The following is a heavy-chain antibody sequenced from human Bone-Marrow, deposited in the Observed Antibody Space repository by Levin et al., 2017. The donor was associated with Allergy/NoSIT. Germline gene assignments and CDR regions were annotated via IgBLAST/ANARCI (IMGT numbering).Heavy chain of an antibody. CDR3: ARRETGSHWFDP. V-gene: IGHV5-51*01. CDR1: GYIFANYW. D-gene: IGHD3-9*01. Sequence: GGSLRLSCKGSGYIFANYWISWVRQMPGKGLEWMGIIYPSDSDTTYSPSFQGQLTISADKSISTVYLHWRSLKASDTAIYYCARRETGSHWFDPWGQGTLVTVSS. CDR2: IYPSDSDT. J-gene: IGHJ5*02.